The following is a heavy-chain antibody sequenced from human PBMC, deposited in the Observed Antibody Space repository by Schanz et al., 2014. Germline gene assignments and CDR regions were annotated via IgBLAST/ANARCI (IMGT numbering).Heavy chain of an antibody. CDR1: GYTFTRYY. J-gene: IGHJ4*02. Sequence: QVQLVQSGAEVKKPGASVKVSCKASGYTFTRYYIHWVRQAPGQGLEWMGIINPSGGSTTYAQKFQGRVTMTSDTSTSTVYMELSSLRAEDTAVYYCARGTPFRCDYWGQGTLVTVSS. CDR3: ARGTPFRCDY. D-gene: IGHD3-16*01. CDR2: INPSGGST. V-gene: IGHV1-46*01.